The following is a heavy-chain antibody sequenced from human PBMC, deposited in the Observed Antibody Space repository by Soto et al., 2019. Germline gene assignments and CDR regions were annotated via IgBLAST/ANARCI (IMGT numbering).Heavy chain of an antibody. D-gene: IGHD2-21*02. CDR2: ISGYNGLT. Sequence: QVQLVQSGDEVKKSGASVKVSCKASGYTFSNYGISWVRQAPGQGLEWMGWISGYNGLTAYAQNVQGRVTMTIDTPTTTVFMEMTGLRSNDTAVYYCARVRFGDPFDFWGQGTLVTVSS. V-gene: IGHV1-18*04. CDR3: ARVRFGDPFDF. J-gene: IGHJ4*02. CDR1: GYTFSNYG.